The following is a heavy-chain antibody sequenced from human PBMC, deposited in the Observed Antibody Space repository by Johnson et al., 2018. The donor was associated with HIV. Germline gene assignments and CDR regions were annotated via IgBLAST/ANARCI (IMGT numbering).Heavy chain of an antibody. Sequence: VQLVESGGGLVQPGGSLRLSCAASGFTFSSYWMSWVRQAPGKGLEWVANIKQDGSEKYYVDSVTGRFTISRDNAKNSLYLQMNSRRAEDTAVYYCASAAAGIETDAFDIWGQGTMVTVSS. CDR3: ASAAAGIETDAFDI. D-gene: IGHD6-13*01. V-gene: IGHV3-7*01. J-gene: IGHJ3*02. CDR2: IKQDGSEK. CDR1: GFTFSSYW.